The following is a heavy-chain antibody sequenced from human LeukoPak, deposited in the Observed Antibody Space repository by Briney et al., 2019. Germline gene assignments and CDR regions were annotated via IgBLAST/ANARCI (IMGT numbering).Heavy chain of an antibody. CDR1: GFTFSSYA. V-gene: IGHV3-30*04. CDR3: ARVTWELSFDY. J-gene: IGHJ4*02. CDR2: ISYDGSNK. D-gene: IGHD1-26*01. Sequence: PGGSLRLSCAASGFTFSSYAMHWVRQAPGKGLEWVAVISYDGSNKYYADSVKGRFTISRDNSKNTLYLQMNSLRAEDTAVYYCARVTWELSFDYWGQGTLVTVSS.